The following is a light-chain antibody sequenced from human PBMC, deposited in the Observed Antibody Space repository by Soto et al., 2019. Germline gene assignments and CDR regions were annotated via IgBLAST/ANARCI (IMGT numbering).Light chain of an antibody. V-gene: IGKV3-15*01. CDR3: QQYNDWPIT. CDR1: QSVSSD. J-gene: IGKJ5*01. CDR2: GVT. Sequence: EVVMTQSPATLSVSPGERATLSCRASQSVSSDLAWYHQKPGQAPRLLIYGVTTRATGTPGRFSGSGSGTEFTLTISSLQSEDFAVYYCQQYNDWPITFGQGTRLEIK.